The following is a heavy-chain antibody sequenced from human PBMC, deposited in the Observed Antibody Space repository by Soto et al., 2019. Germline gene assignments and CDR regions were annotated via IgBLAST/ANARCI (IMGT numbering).Heavy chain of an antibody. J-gene: IGHJ3*02. V-gene: IGHV3-30*18. Sequence: PGGSLRLSCAASGFTFSSYGMHWVRQAPGKGLEWVAVISYDGSNKYYADSVKGRFTISRDNSKNTLYLQMNSLRAEDTAVYYCAKEEEYYDFWSGFPNAFDIWGQGTMVTVSS. CDR2: ISYDGSNK. CDR1: GFTFSSYG. D-gene: IGHD3-3*01. CDR3: AKEEEYYDFWSGFPNAFDI.